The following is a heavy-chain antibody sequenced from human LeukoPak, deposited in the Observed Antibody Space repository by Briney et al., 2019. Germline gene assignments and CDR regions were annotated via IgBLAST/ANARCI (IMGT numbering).Heavy chain of an antibody. V-gene: IGHV3-48*01. J-gene: IGHJ2*01. CDR2: ISSSSSTI. D-gene: IGHD3-22*01. CDR1: GFTFSSYS. CDR3: ARESGKSAYGEDYYDSSGSPDWYFDL. Sequence: PGGSLRLSCAASGFTFSSYSMNWVRQAPGKGLEWVSYISSSSSTIYYADSVKGRFTISRDNAKNSLYLQMNSLRAEDTAVYYCARESGKSAYGEDYYDSSGSPDWYFDLWGRGTLVTASS.